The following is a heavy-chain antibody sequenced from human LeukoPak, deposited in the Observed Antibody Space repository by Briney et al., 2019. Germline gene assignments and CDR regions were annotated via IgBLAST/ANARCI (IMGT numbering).Heavy chain of an antibody. V-gene: IGHV3-20*04. CDR2: INWNGRIT. J-gene: IGHJ6*03. Sequence: GESLRLSCAASGFTFDDYAMNWVRQVPGRGLEWVSGINWNGRITEYADSVEDRFTISRQNTKNSLYLYMNNLGGEDTALYFCARGSVQLWFRDTYYYMDVWGKGTTVTVSS. D-gene: IGHD5-18*01. CDR3: ARGSVQLWFRDTYYYMDV. CDR1: GFTFDDYA.